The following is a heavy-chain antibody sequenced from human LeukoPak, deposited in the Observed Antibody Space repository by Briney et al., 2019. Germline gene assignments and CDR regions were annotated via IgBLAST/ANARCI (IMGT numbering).Heavy chain of an antibody. CDR1: GFTFSSYA. CDR2: ISYDGSNK. D-gene: IGHD6-19*01. V-gene: IGHV3-30*04. CDR3: ARDPGIAVAGTPYYFDY. Sequence: PGGSLRLSCAASGFTFSSYAMHWVRRAPGKGLEWVAVISYDGSNKYYADSVKGRFTISRDNSKNTLYLQMNSLRAEDTAVYYCARDPGIAVAGTPYYFDYWGQGTLVTVSS. J-gene: IGHJ4*02.